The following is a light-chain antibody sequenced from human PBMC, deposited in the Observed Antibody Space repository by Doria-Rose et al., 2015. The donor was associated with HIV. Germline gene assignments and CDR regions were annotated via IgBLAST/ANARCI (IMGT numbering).Light chain of an antibody. J-gene: IGKJ1*01. CDR3: HQYGTSWT. V-gene: IGKV3-20*01. Sequence: TQSPGTLSLSPGERATLSCRASQSFSSTYLAWYQQKPGRAPSLLIYDESTRATGIPDRFSASGSGTDFTRTINRLEPEDFALYYCHQYGTSWTFGQGTKVEI. CDR1: QSFSSTY. CDR2: DES.